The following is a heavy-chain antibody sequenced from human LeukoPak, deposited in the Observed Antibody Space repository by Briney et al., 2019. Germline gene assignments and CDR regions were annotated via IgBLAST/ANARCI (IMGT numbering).Heavy chain of an antibody. CDR2: INHSGST. CDR3: ARSSGPYDILTGYYLHWFDP. J-gene: IGHJ5*02. D-gene: IGHD3-9*01. CDR1: GGSFSGYY. Sequence: PSETLSLTCAVYGGSFSGYYWSWIRQPPGKGLEWIGEINHSGSTNYNPSLKSRVTISVDTSKNQFSLKLSSVTAADTAVYYCARSSGPYDILTGYYLHWFDPWGQGTLVTVSS. V-gene: IGHV4-34*01.